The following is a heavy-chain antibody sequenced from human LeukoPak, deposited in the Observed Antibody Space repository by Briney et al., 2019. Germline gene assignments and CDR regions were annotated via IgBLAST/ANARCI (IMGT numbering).Heavy chain of an antibody. CDR1: GDSISRYY. Sequence: SETLSLTCTVSGDSISRYYWSWIRQPAGKGPEWIGRIYNGGIITYNPSLKSRVTMSIDTSNNQFSLRLRFVTAADTAVYYCARDSGTTGEVEFDPWGQGTLVTVSS. CDR3: ARDSGTTGEVEFDP. J-gene: IGHJ5*02. D-gene: IGHD3-10*01. CDR2: IYNGGII. V-gene: IGHV4-4*07.